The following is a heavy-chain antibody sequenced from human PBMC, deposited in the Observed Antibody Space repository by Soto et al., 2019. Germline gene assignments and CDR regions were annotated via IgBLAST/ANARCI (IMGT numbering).Heavy chain of an antibody. J-gene: IGHJ6*02. Sequence: QVQLVESGGGLVKPGGSLRLSCAASGFTSSDYYMSWIRQAPGKGLEYVSYISSSGNTIYNADSVRGRFTISRDNAKNSLYLQMNSRRAEDTAVYYCARDRSDPWYGRGYHYYGMDVWGQGTTVTVSS. CDR3: ARDRSDPWYGRGYHYYGMDV. CDR2: ISSSGNTI. V-gene: IGHV3-11*01. CDR1: GFTSSDYY. D-gene: IGHD6-13*01.